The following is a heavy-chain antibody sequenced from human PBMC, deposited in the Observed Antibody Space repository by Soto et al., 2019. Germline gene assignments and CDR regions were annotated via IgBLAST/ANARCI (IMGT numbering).Heavy chain of an antibody. Sequence: QVQLVESGAEVKKPGSSVKVSCTASGGTFSNYAISWVRQAPGQGLEWMGGITPIFGTTTYAQRLQGRVTITADESSTTAHRELSRLRSEETAVYYCARVITVTPVGYYGMDVWGQGTTVTVSS. V-gene: IGHV1-69*01. CDR1: GGTFSNYA. D-gene: IGHD4-4*01. J-gene: IGHJ6*02. CDR3: ARVITVTPVGYYGMDV. CDR2: ITPIFGTT.